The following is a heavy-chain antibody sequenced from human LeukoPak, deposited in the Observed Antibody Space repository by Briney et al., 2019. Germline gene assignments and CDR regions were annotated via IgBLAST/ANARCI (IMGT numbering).Heavy chain of an antibody. CDR2: VYPGDSDT. CDR3: ARRYYYDSHRYLDY. Sequence: GESLKISCKGSGYSFTSYWIAWVRQMPGRGLEWMGIVYPGDSDTRYSPSFQGQVTISADKSISTGYLQWSSLKASDTAIYYCARRYYYDSHRYLDYWGQGTLVTVSS. D-gene: IGHD3-22*01. V-gene: IGHV5-51*01. CDR1: GYSFTSYW. J-gene: IGHJ4*02.